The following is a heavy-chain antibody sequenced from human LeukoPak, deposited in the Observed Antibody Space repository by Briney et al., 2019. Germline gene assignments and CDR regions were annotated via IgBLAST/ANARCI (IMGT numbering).Heavy chain of an antibody. J-gene: IGHJ4*02. CDR3: ARFPASSSWYKGELFDY. CDR2: INPSGGST. Sequence: ASVKVSCKASGYTFTSYYMHWVRQAPGQGLEWMGIINPSGGSTSYAQKFQGRVTMTRDTPTSTVYMELSSLRSEDTAVYYCARFPASSSWYKGELFDYWGQGTLVTVSS. D-gene: IGHD6-13*01. CDR1: GYTFTSYY. V-gene: IGHV1-46*01.